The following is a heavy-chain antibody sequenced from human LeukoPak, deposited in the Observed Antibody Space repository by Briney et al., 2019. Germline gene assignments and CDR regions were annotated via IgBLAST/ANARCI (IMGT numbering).Heavy chain of an antibody. V-gene: IGHV3-30*02. CDR3: ARDDKRPLNWFDP. Sequence: GGSLRLSCAASGFTFSSYGMHWVRQAPGKGLEWVAFIRYDGSNKYYADSVKGRFTISRDNSKNTLYLQMNSLRAEDTAVYYCARDDKRPLNWFDPWGQGTLVTVSS. CDR1: GFTFSSYG. CDR2: IRYDGSNK. J-gene: IGHJ5*02. D-gene: IGHD3-9*01.